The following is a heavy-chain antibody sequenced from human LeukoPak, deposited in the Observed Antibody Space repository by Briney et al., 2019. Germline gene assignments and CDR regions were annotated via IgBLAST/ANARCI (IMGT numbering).Heavy chain of an antibody. D-gene: IGHD6-13*01. Sequence: GGSLTLSCAASGFTLSSYTMHWVRQAPGKGLEWVAVISYDGSNKYYADSVKGRFTITRDNSKNTLYLQMNSLRAEDTAVYYCATVVAAAGFNWFDPWGQGTLVTVSS. J-gene: IGHJ5*02. CDR2: ISYDGSNK. CDR1: GFTLSSYT. V-gene: IGHV3-30-3*01. CDR3: ATVVAAAGFNWFDP.